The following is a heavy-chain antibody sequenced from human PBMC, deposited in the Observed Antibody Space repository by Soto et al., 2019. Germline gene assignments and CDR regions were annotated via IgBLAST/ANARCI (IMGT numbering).Heavy chain of an antibody. D-gene: IGHD6-19*01. V-gene: IGHV1-18*01. CDR2: IHTYNGNT. Sequence: QVQLVQAGAEVKKPGASVKVYCKASGYTFTDYVISWVRQAPGQGLEWMGWIHTYNGNTNYAQKVQGRVTMTTDSSTSTAYMELRSLRSDDTAVYYCARDAQYSSRWHPIDYWGQGTLVTVSS. CDR1: GYTFTDYV. J-gene: IGHJ4*02. CDR3: ARDAQYSSRWHPIDY.